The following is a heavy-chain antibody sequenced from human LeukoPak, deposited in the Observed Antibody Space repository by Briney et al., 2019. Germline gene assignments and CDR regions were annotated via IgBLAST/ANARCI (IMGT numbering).Heavy chain of an antibody. D-gene: IGHD1-14*01. CDR3: VRGINPADY. Sequence: SETLSLTCAVYGGSFSGYYWSWIRQPQGKGLEWIGEINHSGSTNYNPSLKSRVTISVDTSKNQFSLKMSSVTAADTAVYYCVRGINPADYWGQGTLVTVSS. J-gene: IGHJ4*02. CDR1: GGSFSGYY. V-gene: IGHV4-34*01. CDR2: INHSGST.